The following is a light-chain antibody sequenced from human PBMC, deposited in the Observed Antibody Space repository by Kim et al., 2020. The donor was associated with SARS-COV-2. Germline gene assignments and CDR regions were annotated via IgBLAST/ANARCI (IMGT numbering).Light chain of an antibody. CDR1: SSDVGGYDY. CDR2: DVS. J-gene: IGLJ2*01. Sequence: SELTQPASVSGSPGQSITLSCTGTSSDVGGYDYVSWYQQHPGKAPKLMIFDVSNRPSGVSNRFSGSKSGNTASLTISGLQAEDEADYYCSSYTSSNTLLFGGGTQLTVL. V-gene: IGLV2-14*01. CDR3: SSYTSSNTLL.